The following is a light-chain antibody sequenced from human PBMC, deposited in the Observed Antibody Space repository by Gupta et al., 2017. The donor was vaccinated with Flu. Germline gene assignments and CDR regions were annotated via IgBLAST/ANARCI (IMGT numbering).Light chain of an antibody. CDR3: QQRFNWPPWT. V-gene: IGKV3-11*01. J-gene: IGKJ1*01. CDR2: DAS. Sequence: EIVLTQSPATLSLPPGERATLSCRASQSVSSYLAWYQQRPGQAPRLLIYDASNRATGIPARFSGSGYGTDFTLTISSREAEDFAVYYCQQRFNWPPWTFGQGTKVEIK. CDR1: QSVSSY.